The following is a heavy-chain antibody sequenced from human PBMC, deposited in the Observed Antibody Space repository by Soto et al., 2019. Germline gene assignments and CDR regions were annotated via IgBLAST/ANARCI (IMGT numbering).Heavy chain of an antibody. J-gene: IGHJ5*02. V-gene: IGHV3-33*01. Sequence: QVQLVESGGGVVQPGRSLRLSCAASGFTFSSYGMHWVRQAPGKGLEWVAVIWYDGSNKYYADSVKGRFTISRDNSKNTLYLQMNSLRAEDTAVYYCARIAAANKNWFDPWGQGTLVTVSS. CDR3: ARIAAANKNWFDP. CDR1: GFTFSSYG. CDR2: IWYDGSNK. D-gene: IGHD6-13*01.